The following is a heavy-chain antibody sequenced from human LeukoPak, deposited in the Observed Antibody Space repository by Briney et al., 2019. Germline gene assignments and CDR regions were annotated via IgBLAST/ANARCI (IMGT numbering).Heavy chain of an antibody. J-gene: IGHJ5*01. Sequence: GGSLRLSCTASGFRFGDYAMTWFRQAPGKGLEWVGVIRSIAYGETTEYAASVKGRFSISRDNSNSIAYLQMNSLRAEDTAVYYCARSEWVGITTSWFDSWGQGTLVTVSS. CDR1: GFRFGDYA. D-gene: IGHD3-22*01. V-gene: IGHV3-49*03. CDR2: IRSIAYGETT. CDR3: ARSEWVGITTSWFDS.